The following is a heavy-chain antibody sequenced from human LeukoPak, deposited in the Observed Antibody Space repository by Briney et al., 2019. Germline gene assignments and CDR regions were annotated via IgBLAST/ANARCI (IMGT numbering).Heavy chain of an antibody. J-gene: IGHJ4*02. V-gene: IGHV3-66*01. CDR3: AREGSGYGDHYFDL. Sequence: PGGSLRLSCAASGFTVSANCMSWVRQAPGKGLEWVSVLYAGGNTYYADSVKGRFTISRDNSRNTVYLQMNSLRAEDTAVYYCAREGSGYGDHYFDLWGQGTLITVSS. CDR2: LYAGGNT. D-gene: IGHD4-17*01. CDR1: GFTVSANC.